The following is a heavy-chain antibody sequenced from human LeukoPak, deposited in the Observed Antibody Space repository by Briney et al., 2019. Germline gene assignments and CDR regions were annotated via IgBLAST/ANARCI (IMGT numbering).Heavy chain of an antibody. D-gene: IGHD3-10*01. V-gene: IGHV1-2*02. J-gene: IGHJ4*02. CDR3: ARVLLWFGELNLPYYFDY. Sequence: GASVKVSCKASGYTFTDYYMHWVRQAPGQGLEWMGWINPNSGGTNYAQKFQGRVTMTRDTSISTAYMELSRLRSDDTAVYYCARVLLWFGELNLPYYFDYWGQGTLVTVSS. CDR1: GYTFTDYY. CDR2: INPNSGGT.